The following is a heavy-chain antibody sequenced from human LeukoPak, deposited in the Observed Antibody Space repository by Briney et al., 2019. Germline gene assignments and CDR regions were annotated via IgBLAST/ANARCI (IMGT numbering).Heavy chain of an antibody. CDR3: ARVLSGSYFAFDY. CDR1: GGSISSGGYY. V-gene: IGHV4-30-2*01. CDR2: IYHSGST. Sequence: SQTLSLTCTVSGGSISSGGYYWSWIRQPPGKGLEWIGYIYHSGSTYYNPSLESRVTISVDRSKNQFSLKLSSVTAADTAVYYCARVLSGSYFAFDYWGQGTLVTVSS. J-gene: IGHJ4*02. D-gene: IGHD1-26*01.